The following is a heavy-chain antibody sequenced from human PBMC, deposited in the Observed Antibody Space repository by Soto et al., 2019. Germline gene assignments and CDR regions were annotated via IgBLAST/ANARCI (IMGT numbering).Heavy chain of an antibody. J-gene: IGHJ6*03. CDR2: IYSGGST. D-gene: IGHD3-3*01. CDR3: ARAPASPEWTTRGSYMDV. Sequence: HPGGSLRLSCAASGFTVSSNYMSWVRQAPGKGLEWVSVIYSGGSTYYADSVKGRFTISRDNSKNTLYLQMNSLRAEDTAVYYCARAPASPEWTTRGSYMDVWGKGTTVTVSS. CDR1: GFTVSSNY. V-gene: IGHV3-66*01.